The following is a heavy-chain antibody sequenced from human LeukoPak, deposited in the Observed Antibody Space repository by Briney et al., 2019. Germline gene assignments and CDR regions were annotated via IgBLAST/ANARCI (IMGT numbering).Heavy chain of an antibody. V-gene: IGHV1-18*01. J-gene: IGHJ6*03. D-gene: IGHD3-10*01. CDR3: ARVYYYGSGPYYYYMDV. Sequence: ASVKVSCKGTGYTFTSYGISWVRQAPGQGLEWMGWISAYNGNTNYAQKLQGRVTMTTDTSTSTAYMELRSLRSDDTAVYYCARVYYYGSGPYYYYMDVWGKGTTVTVSS. CDR1: GYTFTSYG. CDR2: ISAYNGNT.